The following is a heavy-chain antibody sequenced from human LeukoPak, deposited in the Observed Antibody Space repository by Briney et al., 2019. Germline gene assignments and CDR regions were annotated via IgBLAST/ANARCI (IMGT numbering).Heavy chain of an antibody. J-gene: IGHJ4*02. CDR1: GFTFSSYA. CDR3: AKEGYSYGIDY. CDR2: ISGGST. Sequence: GGSLRLSCAASGFTFSSYAMSWVRQAPGKGLEWVSAISGGSTYYADSVKGRFTISRDNSKNTLYLQMNSLRAEDTAVYYCAKEGYSYGIDYWGQGTLVTVSS. V-gene: IGHV3-23*01. D-gene: IGHD5-18*01.